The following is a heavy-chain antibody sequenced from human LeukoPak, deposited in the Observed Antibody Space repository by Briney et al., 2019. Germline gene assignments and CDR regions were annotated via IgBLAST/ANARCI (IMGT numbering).Heavy chain of an antibody. J-gene: IGHJ4*02. CDR3: ATIAVAGPFDY. CDR1: GYTFTSYG. Sequence: ASVKVSCKASGYTFTSYGISWVRQAPGQGLEWMGWISAYNGNTNYAQKLQGRVTMTTDTSTSTAYMELSRLRSDDTAVYYCATIAVAGPFDYWGQGTLVTVSS. V-gene: IGHV1-18*01. D-gene: IGHD6-19*01. CDR2: ISAYNGNT.